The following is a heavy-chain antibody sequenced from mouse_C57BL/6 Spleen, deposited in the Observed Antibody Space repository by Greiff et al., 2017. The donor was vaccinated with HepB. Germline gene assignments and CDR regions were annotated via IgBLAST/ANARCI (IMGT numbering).Heavy chain of an antibody. CDR2: IDPSDSYT. CDR1: GYTFTSYW. CDR3: AREEGLGRDY. Sequence: QVQLQQPGAELVRPGTSVKLSCKASGYTFTSYWMHWVKQRPGQGLEWIGVIDPSDSYTNYNQKFKGKATLTVDTSSSTAYMQLSSLTSEDSAVYYCAREEGLGRDYWGQGTTLTVSS. D-gene: IGHD4-1*01. V-gene: IGHV1-59*01. J-gene: IGHJ2*01.